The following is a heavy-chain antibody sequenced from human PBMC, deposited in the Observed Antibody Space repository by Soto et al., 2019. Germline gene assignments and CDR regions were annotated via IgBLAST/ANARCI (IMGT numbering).Heavy chain of an antibody. V-gene: IGHV4-39*01. J-gene: IGHJ6*02. CDR1: GGSICSSGYY. CDR2: IYYSGST. D-gene: IGHD6-19*01. CDR3: ARGIEGWYQGRYYYGMDA. Sequence: SETLSLTCTVSGGSICSSGYYWGWIRQPPGKGLEWIGNIYYSGSTYYNPSLKSRVTISIDTSKNQFSLKLSSVTAADTAVYYCARGIEGWYQGRYYYGMDAWGQGTTVTVSS.